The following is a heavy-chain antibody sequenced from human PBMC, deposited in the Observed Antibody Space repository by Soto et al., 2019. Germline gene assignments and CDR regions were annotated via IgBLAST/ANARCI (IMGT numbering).Heavy chain of an antibody. Sequence: SETLSLTCTVSGGSATSGRFYWRWSRQPPGKGLEWIGYIYYTGRPSYTSSLKSRVTISFDTPENQFSLKLSSVTAADTAKYYCARSGASSGWLGGQGTQVTVS. CDR2: IYYTGRP. J-gene: IGHJ4*02. V-gene: IGHV4-61*01. CDR3: ARSGASSGWL. CDR1: GGSATSGRFY. D-gene: IGHD6-19*01.